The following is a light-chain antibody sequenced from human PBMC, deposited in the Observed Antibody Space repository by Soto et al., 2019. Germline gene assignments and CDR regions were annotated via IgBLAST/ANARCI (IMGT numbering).Light chain of an antibody. CDR1: QSVSSN. V-gene: IGKV3-15*01. J-gene: IGKJ1*01. Sequence: EIVMTQSPATLSVSPGERATLACRASQSVSSNLAWYQQKPGQAPRLHIYGASTRATGIPARFSGSGSGTEFTLTISSLQSEAFAVYYCQQYNNWPQWTFGQGTKVEIK. CDR3: QQYNNWPQWT. CDR2: GAS.